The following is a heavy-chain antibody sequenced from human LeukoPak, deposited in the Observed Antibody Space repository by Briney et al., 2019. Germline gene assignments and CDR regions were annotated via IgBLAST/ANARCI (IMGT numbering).Heavy chain of an antibody. D-gene: IGHD6-13*01. V-gene: IGHV3-21*01. J-gene: IGHJ6*02. Sequence: GGSLRLSCAASGFTFSSYSMNWVRQAPGKGLEWVSSISSSSYIYYADSVKGRFTISRDNAKNSLYLQMNSLRAKDTAVYYCAREAGYRSVNYYYYYGMDVWGQGTTVTVSS. CDR3: AREAGYRSVNYYYYYGMDV. CDR2: ISSSSYI. CDR1: GFTFSSYS.